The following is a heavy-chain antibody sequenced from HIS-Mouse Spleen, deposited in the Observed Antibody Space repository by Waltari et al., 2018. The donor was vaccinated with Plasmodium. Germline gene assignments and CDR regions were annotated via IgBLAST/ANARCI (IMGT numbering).Heavy chain of an antibody. Sequence: EVQLVESGGGLVQPGGSLRLSCAASGFTFSSYDMHWVRQATGKVLGLVSAIGTVGDTYYPGSVKGRFTISRENAKNSLYLQMNSLRAGDTAVYYCARGPTYSSSYYFDYWGQGTLVTVSS. CDR3: ARGPTYSSSYYFDY. J-gene: IGHJ4*02. V-gene: IGHV3-13*01. D-gene: IGHD6-6*01. CDR1: GFTFSSYD. CDR2: IGTVGDT.